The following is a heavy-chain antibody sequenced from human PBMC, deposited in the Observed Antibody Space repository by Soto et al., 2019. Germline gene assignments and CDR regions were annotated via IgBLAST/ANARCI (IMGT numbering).Heavy chain of an antibody. V-gene: IGHV4-4*07. CDR1: GGSISSYY. J-gene: IGHJ6*02. CDR2: IYPSGNT. CDR3: AGDEGYYYSGVDV. Sequence: SETLSLTCAVSGGSISSYYWSWIRQTAGKGLEWIGRIYPSGNTNYNPSLKSRVTMSIDTSKNQLSLKLRSVTAADTAVYFCAGDEGYYYSGVDVWGRGTAVTVSS.